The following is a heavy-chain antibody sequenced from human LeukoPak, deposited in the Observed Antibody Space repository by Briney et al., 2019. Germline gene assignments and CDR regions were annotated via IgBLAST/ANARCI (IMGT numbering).Heavy chain of an antibody. CDR2: IRGDGSMT. CDR1: EFTFSAYW. D-gene: IGHD6-25*01. CDR3: ARENLAAAADY. V-gene: IGHV3-74*01. Sequence: GGSLRLSCAASEFTFSAYWMHWVRHAPGKGLVWVSRIRGDGSMTNYADSVKGRFTISRDNAKNTLYLQMNSLRLEDTAVYYCARENLAAAADYWGQGTVVTVSS. J-gene: IGHJ4*02.